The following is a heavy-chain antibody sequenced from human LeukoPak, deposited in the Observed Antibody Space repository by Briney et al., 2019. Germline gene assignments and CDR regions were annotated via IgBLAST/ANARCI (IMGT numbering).Heavy chain of an antibody. CDR1: GFTFSSYC. CDR2: ISTSSYT. CDR3: ARAVGCSSTTCLGFDY. V-gene: IGHV3-21*01. D-gene: IGHD2-2*01. Sequence: GGSLRLSCAASGFTFSSYCMTWVRQAPGKGLEWVSYISTSSYTYYADSVKGRFTISRDNAKNSLYLQMNSLRAEDTAVYYCARAVGCSSTTCLGFDYWGQGTLVTVSS. J-gene: IGHJ4*02.